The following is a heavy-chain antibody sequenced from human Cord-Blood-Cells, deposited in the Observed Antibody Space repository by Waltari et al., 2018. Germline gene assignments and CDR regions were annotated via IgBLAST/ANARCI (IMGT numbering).Heavy chain of an antibody. J-gene: IGHJ6*02. Sequence: QVQRQESGPGPVKPSETLSLTCAVSGYSISSGYYWGWIRQPPGMGLEWIGSIYHSGSTYYNPSLKSRVTISVDTSKNQFSLKLSSVTAADTAVYYCARDPGFWSGYFYYYYYGMDVWGQGTTVTVSS. CDR2: IYHSGST. V-gene: IGHV4-38-2*02. CDR1: GYSISSGYY. CDR3: ARDPGFWSGYFYYYYYGMDV. D-gene: IGHD3-3*01.